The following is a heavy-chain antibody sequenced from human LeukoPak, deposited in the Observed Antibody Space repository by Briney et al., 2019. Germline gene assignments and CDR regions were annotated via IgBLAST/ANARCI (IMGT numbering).Heavy chain of an antibody. D-gene: IGHD3-22*01. CDR3: ARGSSMWYYDSSGYYTTSSEYNWFDY. Sequence: ASVKVSCKASGYTFTNYDVNWVRQATRQGLGWMGWMNPISGITANAQKSQSRVTITINTSTSTPYMEMSRVRSEDKAVYYCARGSSMWYYDSSGYYTTSSEYNWFDYWGQGTLVTVSS. CDR1: GYTFTNYD. J-gene: IGHJ5*01. V-gene: IGHV1-8*03. CDR2: MNPISGIT.